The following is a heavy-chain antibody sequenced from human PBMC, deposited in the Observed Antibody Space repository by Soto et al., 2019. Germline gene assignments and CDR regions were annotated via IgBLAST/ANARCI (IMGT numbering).Heavy chain of an antibody. CDR3: ASAPRFGVVIPGN. Sequence: TLSLTCTVSGGSISSGDYFWSWIRQPPGKGLEWIGYIYDSGSTYYNPSLKSRVTISVDTSKNHFSLKLRSVTAADTAVYYCASAPRFGVVIPGNWGQGTLVTAPQ. J-gene: IGHJ4*02. D-gene: IGHD3-3*01. V-gene: IGHV4-30-4*01. CDR1: GGSISSGDYF. CDR2: IYDSGST.